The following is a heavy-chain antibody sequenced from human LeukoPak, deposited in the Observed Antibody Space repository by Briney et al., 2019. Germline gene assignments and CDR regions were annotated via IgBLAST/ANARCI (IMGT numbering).Heavy chain of an antibody. CDR2: ISPGSSST. J-gene: IGHJ4*02. CDR1: GFTFSDYF. CDR3: ARGHEAMTY. V-gene: IGHV3-11*03. Sequence: GGSLRLSCAASGFTFSDYFMSWIRQAPGKGLEWVSYISPGSSSTNYADSVKGRFTISRDNAENSLYLQMNSLRAEDTAVYYCARGHEAMTYWGQGTLVTVSS.